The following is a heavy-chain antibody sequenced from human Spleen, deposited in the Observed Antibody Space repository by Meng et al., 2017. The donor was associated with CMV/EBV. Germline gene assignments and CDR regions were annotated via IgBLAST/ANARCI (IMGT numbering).Heavy chain of an antibody. V-gene: IGHV6-1*01. D-gene: IGHD2-15*01. CDR1: GDSVSSNSAA. Sequence: SETLSLTCAISGDSVSSNSAAWNWIRQSPSRGLEWLGRTYYRSKWYNDYALSVKSRITINPDTSKNQFSLKLSSVTAADTAVYYCASATRGSWTNPYYFDYWGQGTLVTVSS. J-gene: IGHJ4*02. CDR3: ASATRGSWTNPYYFDY. CDR2: TYYRSKWYN.